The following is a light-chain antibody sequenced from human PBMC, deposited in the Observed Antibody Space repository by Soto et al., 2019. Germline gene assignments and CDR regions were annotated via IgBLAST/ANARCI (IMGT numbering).Light chain of an antibody. CDR2: EVT. V-gene: IGLV2-8*01. Sequence: QSALTQPPSASGSPGQSVTISCTGTRSDVGGYNFVSWYQQHPGKAPKLLIYEVTQRPSGVPDRFPASKSGNTASLTVSRLQAEDEADYYCSSYAGSNMGVFGTGTKVTVL. CDR1: RSDVGGYNF. J-gene: IGLJ1*01. CDR3: SSYAGSNMGV.